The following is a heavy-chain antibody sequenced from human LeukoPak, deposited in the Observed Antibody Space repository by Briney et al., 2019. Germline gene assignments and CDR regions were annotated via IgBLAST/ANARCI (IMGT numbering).Heavy chain of an antibody. V-gene: IGHV4-59*11. Sequence: PSETLSLTCTVSGDSISSHYWNWIRQPPGKGLEWIGCVHYSGITYYNPSLKSRVAISVDTSKKQFSLILNSVTAADTAVYYCARDTYDHYFNPWGQGTLVTVSS. J-gene: IGHJ5*02. CDR2: VHYSGIT. D-gene: IGHD4-17*01. CDR3: ARDTYDHYFNP. CDR1: GDSISSHY.